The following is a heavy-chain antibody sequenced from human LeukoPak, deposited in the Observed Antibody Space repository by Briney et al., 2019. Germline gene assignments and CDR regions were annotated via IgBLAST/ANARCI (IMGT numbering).Heavy chain of an antibody. Sequence: SETLSLTCTVSGGSISSSSYYWGWIRQPPGKGLEWIGYIYYSGSTNYNPSLKSRVTISVDTSKNQFSLKLSSVTAADTAVYYCARLRSRDYDSSGYFDYWGQGTLVTVSS. CDR2: IYYSGST. J-gene: IGHJ4*02. D-gene: IGHD3-22*01. V-gene: IGHV4-61*05. CDR3: ARLRSRDYDSSGYFDY. CDR1: GGSISSSSYY.